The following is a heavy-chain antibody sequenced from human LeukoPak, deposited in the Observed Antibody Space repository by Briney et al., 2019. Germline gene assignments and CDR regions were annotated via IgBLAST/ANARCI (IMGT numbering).Heavy chain of an antibody. Sequence: PGGSLRLSRAASGFTFSSYWMSWVRQAPGKGLEWVANIKQDGSEKYYVDSVKGRFTISRDNAKNSLYLQMNSLRAEDTAVYYCARDNYYGSGSPIYYFDYWGQGTLVTVSS. CDR1: GFTFSSYW. D-gene: IGHD3-10*01. V-gene: IGHV3-7*01. CDR3: ARDNYYGSGSPIYYFDY. J-gene: IGHJ4*02. CDR2: IKQDGSEK.